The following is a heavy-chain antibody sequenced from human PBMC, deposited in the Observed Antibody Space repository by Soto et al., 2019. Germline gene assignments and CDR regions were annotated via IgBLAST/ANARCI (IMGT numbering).Heavy chain of an antibody. J-gene: IGHJ3*02. V-gene: IGHV1-18*01. CDR1: GYTFTSYG. CDR2: ISAYNGNT. Sequence: ASVKVSCKASGYTFTSYGISWVRRAPGQGLEWMGWISAYNGNTNYAQKLQGRVTMTTDTSTSTAYMELRSLRSDDTAVYYCALIPDYDFWSGPDAFDIWGQGTMVTVSS. D-gene: IGHD3-3*01. CDR3: ALIPDYDFWSGPDAFDI.